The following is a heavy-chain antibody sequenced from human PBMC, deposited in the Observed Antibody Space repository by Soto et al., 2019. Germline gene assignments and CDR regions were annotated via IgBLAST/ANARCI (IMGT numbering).Heavy chain of an antibody. Sequence: SVKVSCKASGGTFSSYAISWVRQAPGQGLEWMGGIIPIFGTANYAQKFQGRVTITADESTSTAYMELSSLRSEDTAVYYCARGRDTAMATDAFDIWGQGTMVTVSS. CDR1: GGTFSSYA. CDR2: IIPIFGTA. D-gene: IGHD5-18*01. V-gene: IGHV1-69*13. CDR3: ARGRDTAMATDAFDI. J-gene: IGHJ3*02.